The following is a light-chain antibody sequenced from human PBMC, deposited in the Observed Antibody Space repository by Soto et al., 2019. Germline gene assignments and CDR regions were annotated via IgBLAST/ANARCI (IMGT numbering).Light chain of an antibody. Sequence: EIVMTQSPVTLSVSPGDRVTLSCRASQSVGGDLVWYQQIPGQAPRLLIYGAVTRATGAAARFSGGGSGTEFTLTVDSLQSEDLAIYYCQQYNAWPRTFGQGTKLEI. CDR3: QQYNAWPRT. V-gene: IGKV3-15*01. J-gene: IGKJ2*01. CDR1: QSVGGD. CDR2: GAV.